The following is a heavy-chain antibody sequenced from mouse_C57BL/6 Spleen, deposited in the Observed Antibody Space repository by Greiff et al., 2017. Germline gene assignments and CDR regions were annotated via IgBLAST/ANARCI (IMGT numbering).Heavy chain of an antibody. V-gene: IGHV2-6-1*01. CDR2: IWSDGST. CDR3: ARHDYGSTYAMDY. D-gene: IGHD1-1*01. CDR1: GFSLTSYG. Sequence: VKLMESGPGLVAPSQSLSITCTVSGFSLTSYGVHWVRQPPGKGLEWLVVIWSDGSTTYNSALKSRLSISKDNSKSQVFLKMNSLQTDDTAMDYCARHDYGSTYAMDYWGQGTSVTVSS. J-gene: IGHJ4*01.